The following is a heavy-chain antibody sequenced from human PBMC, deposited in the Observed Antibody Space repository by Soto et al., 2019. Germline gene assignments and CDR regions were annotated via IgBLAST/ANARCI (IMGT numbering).Heavy chain of an antibody. CDR1: GDSSVSSSSYY. V-gene: IGHV4-39*01. J-gene: IGHJ6*02. Sequence: SETLSLTCTVSGDSSVSSSSYYWGWIRQPPGKGLEWIGSIYYTGNTFYSPSFRSRLTISVDTSKSQFSLKLRSVTAADTATYYCASEVSSTDGMDVWGQGTTVTAP. D-gene: IGHD2-15*01. CDR3: ASEVSSTDGMDV. CDR2: IYYTGNT.